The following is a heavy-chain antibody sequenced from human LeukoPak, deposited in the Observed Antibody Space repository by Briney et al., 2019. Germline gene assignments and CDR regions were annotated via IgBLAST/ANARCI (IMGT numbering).Heavy chain of an antibody. V-gene: IGHV3-33*06. D-gene: IGHD3-16*01. CDR2: IWYDGSNK. Sequence: GGSLRLSCAASGFTFSSYAMHWVRQAPGKGLEWVAVIWYDGSNKYYAGSVKGRFTISRENSKNTLYLQMNSLRAEDTAVYYCAKDQEYYYMDVWGKGTTVTVSS. J-gene: IGHJ6*03. CDR1: GFTFSSYA. CDR3: AKDQEYYYMDV.